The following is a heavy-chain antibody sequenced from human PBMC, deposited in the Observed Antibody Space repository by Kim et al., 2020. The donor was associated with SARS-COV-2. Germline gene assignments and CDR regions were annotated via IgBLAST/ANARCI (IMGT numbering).Heavy chain of an antibody. D-gene: IGHD3-10*01. Sequence: SETLSLTCAVYGGSFSGYYWSWIRQPPGKGLEWIGEINHSGSTNYNPSLKSRVTISVDTSKNQFSLKLSSVTAADTAVYYCAIGDYYGSGVSYYFDYWG. J-gene: IGHJ4*01. CDR3: AIGDYYGSGVSYYFDY. CDR2: INHSGST. V-gene: IGHV4-34*01. CDR1: GGSFSGYY.